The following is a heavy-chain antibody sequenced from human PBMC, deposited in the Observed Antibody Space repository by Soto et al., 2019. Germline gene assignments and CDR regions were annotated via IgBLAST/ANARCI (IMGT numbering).Heavy chain of an antibody. V-gene: IGHV4-4*07. CDR1: GGSISSYY. D-gene: IGHD4-17*01. CDR2: IYTSGST. CDR3: ARDKFSHGDYVLDY. Sequence: PETLSLTCTVSGGSISSYYWSWVRQPAGKGLEWIGRIYTSGSTNYNPSLKSRVTMSVDTSKNQFFLKLTSVTAADTAVYYCARDKFSHGDYVLDYWGQGALVTVSS. J-gene: IGHJ4*02.